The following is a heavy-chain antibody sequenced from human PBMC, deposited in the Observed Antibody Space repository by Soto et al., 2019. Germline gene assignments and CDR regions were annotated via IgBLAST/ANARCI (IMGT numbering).Heavy chain of an antibody. V-gene: IGHV3-7*03. J-gene: IGHJ4*02. CDR2: IKQDGSEK. CDR3: ARGGGYSYFDY. D-gene: IGHD5-12*01. Sequence: ESGGGLVQPGGSLRLSCAASGFTFSSYWMSWVRQAPGKGLEWVANIKQDGSEKYYVDAVKGRFTISRDNAKNSLYLQMNGLRAEDTAVYYCARGGGYSYFDYWGQGTLVTVSS. CDR1: GFTFSSYW.